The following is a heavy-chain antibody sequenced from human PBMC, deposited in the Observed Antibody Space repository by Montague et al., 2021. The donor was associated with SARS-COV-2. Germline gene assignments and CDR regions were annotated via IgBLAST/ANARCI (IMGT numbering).Heavy chain of an antibody. CDR1: GGSISPYY. V-gene: IGHV4-59*01. CDR2: IYYTGST. J-gene: IGHJ4*02. CDR3: ARVGWELRVGYYYFDY. D-gene: IGHD1-26*01. Sequence: SETLSLTCTVSGGSISPYYWSWIRQPPGKGLEWIGNIYYTGSTNXNSSLKSRLTISVDTSENQFSLKVTSVTPADTAVYYCARVGWELRVGYYYFDYWGQGTLVTVSS.